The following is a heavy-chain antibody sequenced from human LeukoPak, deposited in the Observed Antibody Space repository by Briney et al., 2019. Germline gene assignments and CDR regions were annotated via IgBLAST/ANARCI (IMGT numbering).Heavy chain of an antibody. CDR3: ARDSGYSYGDDAFDI. D-gene: IGHD5-18*01. CDR2: IYHSGST. CDR1: GYSISSGYY. Sequence: SETLSLTCAVSGYSISSGYYWGWSRQPPGKGLEWIGSIYHSGSTYYNPSLKSRVTISVDTSKNQFSLKLSSVTAADTAVYYCARDSGYSYGDDAFDIWGQGTMVTVSS. J-gene: IGHJ3*02. V-gene: IGHV4-38-2*02.